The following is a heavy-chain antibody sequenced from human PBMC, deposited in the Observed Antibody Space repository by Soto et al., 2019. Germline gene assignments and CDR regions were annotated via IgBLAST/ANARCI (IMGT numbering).Heavy chain of an antibody. J-gene: IGHJ3*02. V-gene: IGHV3-21*01. CDR3: ARDYSSGWYPRAFDI. CDR1: GFTFSSYS. CDR2: ISSSSSYI. Sequence: EVQLVESGGGLVKPGGSLRLSCAASGFTFSSYSMNWVRQAPGKGLEWVSSISSSSSYIYYADSVKGRFTISRDNAKNSRYLQMNSLRAEDTAVYYCARDYSSGWYPRAFDIWGQGTMVTVSS. D-gene: IGHD6-19*01.